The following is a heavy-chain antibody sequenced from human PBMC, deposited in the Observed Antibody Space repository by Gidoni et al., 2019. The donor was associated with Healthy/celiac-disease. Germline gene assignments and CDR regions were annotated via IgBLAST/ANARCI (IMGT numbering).Heavy chain of an antibody. CDR1: GFTVSSNY. J-gene: IGHJ4*02. D-gene: IGHD3-22*01. CDR2: IYSGGST. Sequence: EVQLVESGGGLVQPGGSLRLSCAASGFTVSSNYMSWVRQAPGKGLEWVSVIYSGGSTYYADSVKGRFTISRDNSKNTLYLQMNSLRAEDTAVYYCARDQPHADSSGYYYVDYWGQGTLVTVSS. CDR3: ARDQPHADSSGYYYVDY. V-gene: IGHV3-66*01.